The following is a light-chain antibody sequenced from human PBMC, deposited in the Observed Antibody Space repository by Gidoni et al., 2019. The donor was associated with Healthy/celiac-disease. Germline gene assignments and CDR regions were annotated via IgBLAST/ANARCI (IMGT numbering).Light chain of an antibody. V-gene: IGLV2-14*03. CDR3: SSYTSSSTLEVV. CDR2: DVS. Sequence: QYAVTQPASVSGSPGQATTISCTGTSSDVGGYNYVSWYQHHPGKAPKLMIYDVSNRPSGVSNRFSGSKSGNTASLTISGLQAEDEAYYYCSSYTSSSTLEVVFGGGTKLTVL. J-gene: IGLJ2*01. CDR1: SSDVGGYNY.